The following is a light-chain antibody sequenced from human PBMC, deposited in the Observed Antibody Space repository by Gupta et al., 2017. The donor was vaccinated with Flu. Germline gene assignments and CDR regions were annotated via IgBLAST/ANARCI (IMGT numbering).Light chain of an antibody. V-gene: IGLV1-40*01. CDR3: QSYDSSLNSYV. Sequence: QSVLTQPPSVSGAPGQRVTISCTGSSSNIGARYGVHWYQQLPGTAPKLLIYTTTYRPSGVPDRFSGSKSGTSASLAITGLQAEDEADYYCQSYDSSLNSYVFGTGTKVTDL. CDR2: TTT. J-gene: IGLJ1*01. CDR1: SSNIGARYG.